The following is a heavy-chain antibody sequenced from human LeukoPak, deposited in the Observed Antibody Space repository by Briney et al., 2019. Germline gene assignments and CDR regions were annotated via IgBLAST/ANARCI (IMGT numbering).Heavy chain of an antibody. D-gene: IGHD4-17*01. CDR1: GFTFTNYA. CDR2: IKASGDGT. Sequence: GGSLRLSCAASGFTFTNYAMTWVRQAPGKGLEWVSSIKASGDGTYYADSVKGRFTISRDNYRNSLFLQMYSLRAEDTAVYYCGRYPNGDYVGAFDFQRWGQGTLVTVSS. J-gene: IGHJ1*01. V-gene: IGHV3-23*01. CDR3: GRYPNGDYVGAFDFQR.